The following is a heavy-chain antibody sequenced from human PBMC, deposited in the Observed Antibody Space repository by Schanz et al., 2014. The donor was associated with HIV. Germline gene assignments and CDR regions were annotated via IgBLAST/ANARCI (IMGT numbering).Heavy chain of an antibody. D-gene: IGHD4-4*01. CDR3: AREKTTLNWFDP. V-gene: IGHV1-46*01. Sequence: QVQLVQSGAEVEKPGASAKVSCKASGYSFTGYYMHWVRQAPGQGLEWMGIINPSGGSTTYAQKFQGRVTMTTDTSTSTAYMELRSLRSDDTAVYYCAREKTTLNWFDPWGQGTLVTVSS. CDR1: GYSFTGYY. CDR2: INPSGGST. J-gene: IGHJ5*02.